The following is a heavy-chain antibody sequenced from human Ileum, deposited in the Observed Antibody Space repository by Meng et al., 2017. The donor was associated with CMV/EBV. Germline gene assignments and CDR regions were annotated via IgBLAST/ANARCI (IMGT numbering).Heavy chain of an antibody. Sequence: SETLSPTCAVSGGSITSSNWWTWFRLPPGKGLEWFGEIYHSGSTNYNPSLKSRVTISGDKSKNQFSLKLSSVTAADTAVYYCARALYSSGWMGTGWGQGTLVTVSS. D-gene: IGHD6-19*01. CDR1: GGSITSSNW. CDR3: ARALYSSGWMGTG. V-gene: IGHV4-4*02. CDR2: IYHSGST. J-gene: IGHJ4*02.